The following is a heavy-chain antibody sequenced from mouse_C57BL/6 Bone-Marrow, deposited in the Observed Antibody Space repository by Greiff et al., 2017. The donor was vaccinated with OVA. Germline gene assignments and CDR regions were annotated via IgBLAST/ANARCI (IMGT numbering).Heavy chain of an antibody. V-gene: IGHV1-5*01. CDR3: TGITTVVATRDY. CDR2: IYPGNSDT. CDR1: GYTFTSYW. J-gene: IGHJ2*01. D-gene: IGHD1-1*01. Sequence: DVQLQESGTVLARPGASVKMSCKTSGYTFTSYWMHWVKQRPGQGLEWIGAIYPGNSDTSYNQKFKGKAKLTAVTSASTAYMELSSLTNEDSAVYYGTGITTVVATRDYWGQGTTLTVSS.